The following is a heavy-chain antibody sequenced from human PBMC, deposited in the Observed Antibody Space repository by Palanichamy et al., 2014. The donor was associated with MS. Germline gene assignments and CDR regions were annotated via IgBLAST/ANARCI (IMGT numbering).Heavy chain of an antibody. CDR1: GYSISSSSYY. D-gene: IGHD4-17*01. CDR3: ARTNYGDYLSHYYGMDV. V-gene: IGHV4-39*01. J-gene: IGHJ6*02. CDR2: IYYSGST. Sequence: QLQLQESGPGLVKPSETLSLTCTVSGYSISSSSYYWGWIRQPPGKGLEWIGFIYYSGSTYYNPSLNSRVTISVDTSKKQFSLKLTSVTAADTAVYYCARTNYGDYLSHYYGMDVWGQGTTVTVSS.